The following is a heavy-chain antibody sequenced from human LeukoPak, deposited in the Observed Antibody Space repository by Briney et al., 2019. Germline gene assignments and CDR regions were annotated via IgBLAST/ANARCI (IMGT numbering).Heavy chain of an antibody. Sequence: KPGGSLRLSCAASGFSFSNTWMNWVRQAPGKGLEYIGRVKSRSNGGGATEYAAPVTGRFFISRDDSANTLYLQLNSLKTEDTAVYYCATDRIVGASAFDAWGQGTMVTVSS. D-gene: IGHD1-26*01. CDR2: VKSRSNGGGAT. CDR3: ATDRIVGASAFDA. J-gene: IGHJ3*01. V-gene: IGHV3-15*01. CDR1: GFSFSNTW.